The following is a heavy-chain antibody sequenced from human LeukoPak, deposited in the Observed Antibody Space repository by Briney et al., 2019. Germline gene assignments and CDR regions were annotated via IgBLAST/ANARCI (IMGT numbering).Heavy chain of an antibody. CDR1: GFTVSSNY. CDR3: ARHAGYSSGWLVY. J-gene: IGHJ4*02. V-gene: IGHV3-66*04. Sequence: PGGSLRLSCAASGFTVSSNYMSWVRQAPGKGLEWVSIIYSGGSTYYADSVKGRFTISRDNAKNSLYLQMNSLRAEDTAVYYCARHAGYSSGWLVYWGQGTLVTVSS. D-gene: IGHD6-19*01. CDR2: IYSGGST.